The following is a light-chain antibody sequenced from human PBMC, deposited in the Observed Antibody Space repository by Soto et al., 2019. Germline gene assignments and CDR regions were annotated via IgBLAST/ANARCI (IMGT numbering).Light chain of an antibody. Sequence: QSALTQPPSVSGVPGQRVTISCTGSTSNIGAGYDVNWYQHLPGRAPKLLIYDNNHRPSGVPDRFSASKSGTSASLAITGLQPEDEAVYYCQSSDLTLGGSGLFGGGTKVTVL. CDR1: TSNIGAGYD. J-gene: IGLJ2*01. CDR2: DNN. CDR3: QSSDLTLGGSGL. V-gene: IGLV1-40*01.